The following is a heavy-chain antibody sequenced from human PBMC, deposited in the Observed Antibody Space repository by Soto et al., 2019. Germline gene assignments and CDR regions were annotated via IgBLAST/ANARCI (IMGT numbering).Heavy chain of an antibody. Sequence: PSETLSITCAVSVGSSSSSNWWSCVRQPPGKGLEWIGEIYHSGSTNYNPSLKSRVTISVDKSKNQFSLKLSSVTAADTAVYYCARSVFLAAAGSPIFDYWGQGTLVTSPQ. V-gene: IGHV4-4*02. CDR1: VGSSSSSNW. D-gene: IGHD6-13*01. CDR2: IYHSGST. J-gene: IGHJ4*02. CDR3: ARSVFLAAAGSPIFDY.